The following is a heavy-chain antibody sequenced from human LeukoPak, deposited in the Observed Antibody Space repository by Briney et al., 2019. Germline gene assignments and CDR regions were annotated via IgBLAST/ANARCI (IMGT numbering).Heavy chain of an antibody. V-gene: IGHV3-53*01. J-gene: IGHJ4*02. D-gene: IGHD2-2*01. CDR3: ARFRAAYCSSTSCQKVNDY. CDR2: IYSGGST. Sequence: PGGSLRLSCAASGFTVSSYYMSWVRQAPGKGLEWVSVIYSGGSTYYADSVKGRFTISRDNSKNTLYLQMNSLRAEDTAVYYCARFRAAYCSSTSCQKVNDYWGQGTLVTVSS. CDR1: GFTVSSYY.